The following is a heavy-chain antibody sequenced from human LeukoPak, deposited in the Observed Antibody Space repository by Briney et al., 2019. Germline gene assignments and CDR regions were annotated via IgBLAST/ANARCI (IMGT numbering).Heavy chain of an antibody. CDR2: IYSGST. V-gene: IGHV4-31*03. J-gene: IGHJ6*04. CDR3: ARSHYVSGSQGGMDV. D-gene: IGHD3-10*01. Sequence: PSQTLSLTRTVSGGSISSGDYYWSWIRQHPGKGLEWIGNIYSGSTYYNPSLKSRVTISVDTSKSQFSLTLSSVTAADTAVYYCARSHYVSGSQGGMDVWGKGTTVTVSS. CDR1: GGSISSGDYY.